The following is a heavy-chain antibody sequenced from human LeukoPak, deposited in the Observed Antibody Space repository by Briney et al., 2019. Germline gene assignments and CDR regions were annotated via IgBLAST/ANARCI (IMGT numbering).Heavy chain of an antibody. D-gene: IGHD1-26*01. CDR1: GFTFSSYW. CDR2: INQDGSEK. J-gene: IGHJ4*02. V-gene: IGHV3-7*04. Sequence: GGSLRLSCAASGFTFSSYWMRWVRQAPGKGLDWVASINQDGSEKYYVDSVEGRFTISRDNAKNSQYLQMISLRADDAAVSYCARARGGSNSDYWGQGTLVTVSS. CDR3: ARARGGSNSDY.